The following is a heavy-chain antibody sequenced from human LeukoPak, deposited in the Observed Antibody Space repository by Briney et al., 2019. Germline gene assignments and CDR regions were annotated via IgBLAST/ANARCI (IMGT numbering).Heavy chain of an antibody. V-gene: IGHV3-30*18. D-gene: IGHD1-26*01. Sequence: GGSLRLSCAASGFTFSSYGMHWVRQAPGKGLEWVAVISYDGSNKYYADSVKGRFTISRDNSKNTLYLQMNSLRAEDTAVYYCAKRSGLVGATRALYYFDYWGQGTLVTVSS. CDR2: ISYDGSNK. J-gene: IGHJ4*01. CDR1: GFTFSSYG. CDR3: AKRSGLVGATRALYYFDY.